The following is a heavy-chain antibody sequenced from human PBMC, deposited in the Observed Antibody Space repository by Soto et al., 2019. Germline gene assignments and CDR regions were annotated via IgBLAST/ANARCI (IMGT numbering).Heavy chain of an antibody. Sequence: GGSLRLSCAASGFTFSSYGMHWVRQAPGKGLEWVAVIWYDGTNKYYADSVKGRFTISRDNSKNTLYLQMNSLRAEDTAVYYCARVLSGGLPGYHFDYWGQGTLVTVSS. CDR1: GFTFSSYG. CDR3: ARVLSGGLPGYHFDY. CDR2: IWYDGTNK. V-gene: IGHV3-33*01. J-gene: IGHJ4*02. D-gene: IGHD6-25*01.